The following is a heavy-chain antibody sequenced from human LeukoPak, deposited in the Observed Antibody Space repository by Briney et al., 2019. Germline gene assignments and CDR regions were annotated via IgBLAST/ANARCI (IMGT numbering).Heavy chain of an antibody. V-gene: IGHV3-23*01. Sequence: GGTLRLSCAASGFTFSSYSMSWVRQAPGKGLDWVSVITGSGGSTYYADSVKGRFTISRDNSKNSLYLQMNSLRAEDTAVYYCARHVVAVGFDYWGQGTLVTVSS. J-gene: IGHJ4*02. CDR3: ARHVVAVGFDY. CDR1: GFTFSSYS. D-gene: IGHD3-22*01. CDR2: ITGSGGST.